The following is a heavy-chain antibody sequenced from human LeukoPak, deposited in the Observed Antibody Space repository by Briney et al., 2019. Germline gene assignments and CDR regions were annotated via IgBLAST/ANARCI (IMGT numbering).Heavy chain of an antibody. CDR2: INSDGSST. V-gene: IGHV3-74*01. CDR3: ARGPREGPKPNYYGMDV. J-gene: IGHJ6*02. Sequence: GLLRLSCAASGFTFSSYWMHWVRQAPGKGLVWVSRINSDGSSTSYADSVKGRFTISRDNAKNTLYLQMNSLRAEVTAVYYCARGPREGPKPNYYGMDVWGQGTTVTVSS. D-gene: IGHD1-14*01. CDR1: GFTFSSYW.